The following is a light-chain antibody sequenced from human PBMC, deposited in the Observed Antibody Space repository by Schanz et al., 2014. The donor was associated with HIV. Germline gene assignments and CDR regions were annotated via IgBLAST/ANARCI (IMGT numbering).Light chain of an antibody. V-gene: IGKV3D-15*01. CDR1: QRLSSS. Sequence: EIVLTQSPGSLSLSPGGRATLSCGASQRLSSSSLAWYQQKRDQPPRLVIYATSTRAAGIPDRFSGTGSGTEFTLTISSLQSEDFAVYYCQQYNNWPLLTFGGGTKVEIK. CDR2: ATS. CDR3: QQYNNWPLLT. J-gene: IGKJ4*01.